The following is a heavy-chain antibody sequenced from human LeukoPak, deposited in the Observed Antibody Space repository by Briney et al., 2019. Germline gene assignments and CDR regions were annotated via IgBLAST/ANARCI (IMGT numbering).Heavy chain of an antibody. Sequence: PGGSLRLSCAASGFTFSSYAMSWVRQAPGKGLEWVSAISGSGGSTYYADSVKGRFTISRDNSKNTLCLQMNSLRAEDTAVYYCAKDKEGIAVAGTPIDYWGQGTLVTVSS. D-gene: IGHD6-19*01. CDR1: GFTFSSYA. CDR2: ISGSGGST. CDR3: AKDKEGIAVAGTPIDY. V-gene: IGHV3-23*01. J-gene: IGHJ4*02.